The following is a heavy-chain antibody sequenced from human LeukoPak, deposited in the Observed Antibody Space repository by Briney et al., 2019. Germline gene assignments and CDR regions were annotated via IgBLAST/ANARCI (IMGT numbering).Heavy chain of an antibody. CDR2: IYYSGST. CDR3: ARHPRDYGMDV. Sequence: PSETLSLTCTVSGGSISSSSYYWGWIRQPPGKGLEWIGSIYYSGSTYYNPSLKSRVTISVDTSKNQFSLKLSSVTAADTAVYYCARHPRDYGMDVRGQGTTVTVSS. V-gene: IGHV4-39*01. CDR1: GGSISSSSYY. J-gene: IGHJ6*02.